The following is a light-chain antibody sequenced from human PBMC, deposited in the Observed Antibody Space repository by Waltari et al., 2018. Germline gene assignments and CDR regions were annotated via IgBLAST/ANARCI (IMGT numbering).Light chain of an antibody. CDR3: CSYGSSYTLV. J-gene: IGLJ2*01. Sequence: ALTQPAPVSGSRGQSITISCTGLSDDYDIINFVSWYQLLPDKAPKLIIYDGAQRPSGVSPRFSASKSGSTTSLTISGLQADDEADYFCCSYGSSYTLVFGGGTRLTVL. CDR2: DGA. CDR1: SDDYDIINF. V-gene: IGLV2-23*03.